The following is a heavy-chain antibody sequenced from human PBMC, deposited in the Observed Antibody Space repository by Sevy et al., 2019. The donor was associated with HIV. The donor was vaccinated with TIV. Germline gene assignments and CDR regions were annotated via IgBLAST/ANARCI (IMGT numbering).Heavy chain of an antibody. CDR2: IRFDGSIK. J-gene: IGHJ4*02. CDR1: GFIFSNYG. V-gene: IGHV3-30*02. D-gene: IGHD6-6*01. Sequence: GGALRLSCAASGFIFSNYGMNWVRQAPGKGLEWVAFIRFDGSIKYHADSVRGRFTISRDNSKNILFLQMNSLRPEDTAVYYCAKDIAARPIDYWGQGTLVTVSS. CDR3: AKDIAARPIDY.